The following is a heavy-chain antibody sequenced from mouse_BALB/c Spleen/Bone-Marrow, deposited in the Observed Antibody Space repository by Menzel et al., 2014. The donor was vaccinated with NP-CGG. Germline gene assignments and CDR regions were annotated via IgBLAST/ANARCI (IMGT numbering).Heavy chain of an antibody. D-gene: IGHD1-1*01. CDR1: GFTFSTYA. CDR2: IYSGGST. Sequence: EVQGVESGGGLVKPGGSLKLSCAASGFTFSTYAMSWVRQTPEKRLEWVASIYSGGSTYYPDSVKGRFTISRDNARNILYLQMNSLRSEDTAMYYCARRYYGYWYFDVWGAGTTVTVSS. J-gene: IGHJ1*01. V-gene: IGHV5-6-5*01. CDR3: ARRYYGYWYFDV.